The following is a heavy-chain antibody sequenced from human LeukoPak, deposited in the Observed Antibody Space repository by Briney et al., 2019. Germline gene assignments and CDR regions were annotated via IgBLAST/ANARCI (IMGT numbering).Heavy chain of an antibody. J-gene: IGHJ4*01. CDR2: LSGSGITT. Sequence: QAGRSLRLSCAASGFTFSNSAMSWVRQAPGKGLECVSTLSGSGITTYYADPVKGRFTISRDNSKNTLYLQMNSLRAEDTAVYYCAKGIYSSGWSYFDYWGHGTLVTVSS. D-gene: IGHD6-19*01. V-gene: IGHV3-23*01. CDR1: GFTFSNSA. CDR3: AKGIYSSGWSYFDY.